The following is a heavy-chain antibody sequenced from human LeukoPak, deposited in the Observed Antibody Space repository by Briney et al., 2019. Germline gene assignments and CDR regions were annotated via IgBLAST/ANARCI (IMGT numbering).Heavy chain of an antibody. CDR2: IRSKANSYAT. CDR3: RGANYGGNSAGDRPKTFDI. CDR1: GFTFSGSA. V-gene: IGHV3-73*01. J-gene: IGHJ3*02. D-gene: IGHD4-23*01. Sequence: GGSLRLSCAASGFTFSGSAMHWVRQASGKGLEWVGRIRSKANSYATAYAASVKGRFTISRDDSKNTAYLQMNSLKTEDTAVYYCRGANYGGNSAGDRPKTFDIWGQGTMVTVSS.